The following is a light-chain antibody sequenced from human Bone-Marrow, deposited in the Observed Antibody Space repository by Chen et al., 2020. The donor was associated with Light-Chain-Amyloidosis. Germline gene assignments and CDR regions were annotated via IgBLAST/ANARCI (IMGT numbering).Light chain of an antibody. J-gene: IGKJ4*01. V-gene: IGKV3-20*01. Sequence: EIVLTQSPVTLSLSPGEGANLSCRASQTISSNYLTWYQQKFGQAPRLLIYGSSSRATGIPDRFTGSGSGTDVNLTINRLEPEDFAMYYCQQYGTSPLTFGGGTKVEIK. CDR1: QTISSNY. CDR3: QQYGTSPLT. CDR2: GSS.